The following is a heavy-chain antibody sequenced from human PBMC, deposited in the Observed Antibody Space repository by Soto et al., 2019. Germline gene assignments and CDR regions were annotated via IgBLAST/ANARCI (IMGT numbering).Heavy chain of an antibody. CDR1: GFSFSNYV. CDR3: ARDRRTYYFDF. D-gene: IGHD1-1*01. Sequence: QVQLVESGGGVVQPGRSLRLSCAASGFSFSNYVMHWVRQAPGKGLEWVALMWHDGSEKYYEDAVKGRFSISRDNAKSTLFLQMNSLRAEDTAVYYCARDRRTYYFDFWGQGTPVTVSS. V-gene: IGHV3-33*01. CDR2: MWHDGSEK. J-gene: IGHJ4*02.